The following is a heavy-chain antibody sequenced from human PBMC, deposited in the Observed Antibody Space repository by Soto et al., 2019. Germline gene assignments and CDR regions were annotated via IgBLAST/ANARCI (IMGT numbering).Heavy chain of an antibody. V-gene: IGHV4-61*01. Sequence: SETQSLTHPVSVGSVSSCSSYWSWILDPPGKGLDWIGYIYYSGSTNYNPSLKSRVTISVDTSKNQFSLKLGSVTAADTAVYYCARDTYYYDSSGYLGPTWGQGPLVTVS. D-gene: IGHD3-22*01. CDR3: ARDTYYYDSSGYLGPT. CDR2: IYYSGST. CDR1: VGSVSSCSSY. J-gene: IGHJ4*02.